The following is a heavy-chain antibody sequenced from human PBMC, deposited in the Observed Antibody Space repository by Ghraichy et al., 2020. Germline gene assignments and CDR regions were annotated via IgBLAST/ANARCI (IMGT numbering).Heavy chain of an antibody. CDR1: GGSISSGDYF. D-gene: IGHD3-10*01. J-gene: IGHJ6*03. CDR2: ISHSGST. CDR3: ARGGGSADMDV. V-gene: IGHV4-30-4*01. Sequence: SETLSLTCTVSGGSISSGDYFWSWIRQPPGKGLEWIGYISHSGSTYYNPSLKSRVTIPVDTSKKQFSLRLSSVTAADTAVYYCARGGGSADMDVWGKGTTVTVSS.